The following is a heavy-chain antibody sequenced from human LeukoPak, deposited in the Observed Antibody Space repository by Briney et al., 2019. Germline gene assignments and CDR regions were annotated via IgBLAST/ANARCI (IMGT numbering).Heavy chain of an antibody. CDR1: GGSVSRGGYY. Sequence: PSETLSLTCTVSGGSVSRGGYYWNWIRQHPGKGLEWIGFTSYSEGTYYNPSLMSRITISVDRSQNQFSLKMRNVTAADTAVYFCATADWESFYFDSWGQGALVAVSS. V-gene: IGHV4-31*03. J-gene: IGHJ4*02. D-gene: IGHD1-26*01. CDR2: TSYSEGT. CDR3: ATADWESFYFDS.